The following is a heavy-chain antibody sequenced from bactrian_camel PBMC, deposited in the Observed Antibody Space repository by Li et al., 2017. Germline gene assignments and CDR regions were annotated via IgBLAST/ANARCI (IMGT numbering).Heavy chain of an antibody. J-gene: IGHJ4*01. CDR1: GYSAAGNC. Sequence: HVQLVESGGGSVQAGGSLRLACASSGYSAAGNCIGWFRQAPGKEREAIAAIHTLSENTDYADSVKGRFTISQSNDKRSLYLQMTNLKPEDTAMYYCAALFHSDYGPQFCVSPGGYWGQGTQVTVS. CDR3: AALFHSDYGPQFCVSPGGY. D-gene: IGHD4*01. CDR2: IHTLSENT. V-gene: IGHV3S1*01.